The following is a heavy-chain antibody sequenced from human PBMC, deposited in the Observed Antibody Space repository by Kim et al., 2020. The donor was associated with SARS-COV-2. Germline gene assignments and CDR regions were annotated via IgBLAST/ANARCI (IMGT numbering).Heavy chain of an antibody. Sequence: GGSLRLSCAASGFTFSSYAMSWVRQAPGKGLEWVSAISGSGGSTYYADSVKGRFTISRDNSKNTLYLQMNSLRAEDTAVYYCAKAQSTDYGADDAFDIWGQGTMVTVSS. J-gene: IGHJ3*02. CDR2: ISGSGGST. CDR3: AKAQSTDYGADDAFDI. D-gene: IGHD4-17*01. V-gene: IGHV3-23*01. CDR1: GFTFSSYA.